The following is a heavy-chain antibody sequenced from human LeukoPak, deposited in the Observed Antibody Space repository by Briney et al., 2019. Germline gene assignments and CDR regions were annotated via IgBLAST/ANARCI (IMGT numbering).Heavy chain of an antibody. CDR2: INTDGSST. CDR3: ARGYLITGYYYYMDV. Sequence: GGSLRLPCAASGFTFSSYWMHWARQAPGKGLVWVSRINTDGSSTSYADSVKGRFTISRDNAKNTLYLQMNSLRAEDTAVYYCARGYLITGYYYYMDVWGKGTTVTVSS. D-gene: IGHD5-24*01. CDR1: GFTFSSYW. V-gene: IGHV3-74*01. J-gene: IGHJ6*03.